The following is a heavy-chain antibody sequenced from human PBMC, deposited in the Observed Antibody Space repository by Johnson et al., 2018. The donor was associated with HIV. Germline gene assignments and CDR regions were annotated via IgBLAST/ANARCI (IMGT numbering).Heavy chain of an antibody. J-gene: IGHJ3*01. CDR1: GFTFSNYA. D-gene: IGHD2-15*01. Sequence: MQLVESGGGLVQPGGSLRLSCAASGFTFSNYAMTWVRQSPGKGLEWVSTISVSGDSTYYADSVKGRFTISREKSKNTLYVQMNSLRVEDTAVYYCARDLGRPDAFDVWGQGTMVTVSS. CDR3: ARDLGRPDAFDV. V-gene: IGHV3-23*04. CDR2: ISVSGDST.